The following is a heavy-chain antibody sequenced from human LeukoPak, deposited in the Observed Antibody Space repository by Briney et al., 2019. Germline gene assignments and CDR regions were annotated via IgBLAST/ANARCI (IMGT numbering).Heavy chain of an antibody. CDR1: GFTFSSYA. CDR2: ISGSGGST. J-gene: IGHJ4*02. D-gene: IGHD5-24*01. CDR3: ARYPLMATTPLDY. Sequence: PGGSLRLSCAASGFTFSSYAMSWVRQAPGKGLEWVSAISGSGGSTYYADSVKGRFTISRDNSKNTLYLQMNSLRAEDTAVYYCARYPLMATTPLDYWGQGTLVTVSS. V-gene: IGHV3-23*01.